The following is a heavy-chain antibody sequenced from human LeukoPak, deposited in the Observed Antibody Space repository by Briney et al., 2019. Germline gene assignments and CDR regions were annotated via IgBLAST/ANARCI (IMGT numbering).Heavy chain of an antibody. CDR3: ARTVSGDYYGMDV. V-gene: IGHV4-59*08. J-gene: IGHJ6*02. CDR2: TSYSGST. D-gene: IGHD1-26*01. CDR1: GGSISNSY. Sequence: SETLSLTCTVSGGSISNSYWSWVRQPPGKGPEWIGYTSYSGSTNYNPSLKSRVTMSVDTSTDQFSLRLISVTAADTAVYYCARTVSGDYYGMDVWGQGTTVTVSS.